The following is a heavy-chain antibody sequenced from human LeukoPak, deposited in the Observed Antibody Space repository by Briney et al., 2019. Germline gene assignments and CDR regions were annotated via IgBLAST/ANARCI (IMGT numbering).Heavy chain of an antibody. D-gene: IGHD4-23*01. CDR1: NGSISSFY. Sequence: SETLSLTCTVSNGSISSFYWTWIRQPPGKGLEWIGYIYYTGTTDYNPSLKSRVTISVDTSKNQFSLKLSSVTAADTAVYYCARRDGGAAFDIWGQGTMVTVSS. CDR3: ARRDGGAAFDI. V-gene: IGHV4-59*01. J-gene: IGHJ3*02. CDR2: IYYTGTT.